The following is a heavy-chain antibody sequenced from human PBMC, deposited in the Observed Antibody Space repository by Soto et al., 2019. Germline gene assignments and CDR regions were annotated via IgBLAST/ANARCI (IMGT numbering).Heavy chain of an antibody. V-gene: IGHV3-73*01. CDR3: TTPIQLWSFTYYYYGMDV. CDR2: IRSKANSYAT. Sequence: PGGSLRLSCAASGFTFSGSAMHWARQASGKGLEWVGRIRSKANSYATAYAASVKGRFTISRDDSKNTAYLQMNSLKTEDTAVYYCTTPIQLWSFTYYYYGMDVWGQGTTVTVSS. D-gene: IGHD5-18*01. CDR1: GFTFSGSA. J-gene: IGHJ6*02.